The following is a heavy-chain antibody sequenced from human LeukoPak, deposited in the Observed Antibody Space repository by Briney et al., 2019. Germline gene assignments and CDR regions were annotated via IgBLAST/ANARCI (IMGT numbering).Heavy chain of an antibody. J-gene: IGHJ4*02. CDR3: ARGARSGYYCDY. Sequence: ASVKVSCKASGYTFTSYYMHWVRQAPGQGLEWMGIINPSGGSTSYAQKFQGRVTMTRDTSTSTAYMELRSLRSDDTAVCYCARGARSGYYCDYWGQGTLVTVSS. V-gene: IGHV1-46*01. CDR1: GYTFTSYY. D-gene: IGHD3-3*01. CDR2: INPSGGST.